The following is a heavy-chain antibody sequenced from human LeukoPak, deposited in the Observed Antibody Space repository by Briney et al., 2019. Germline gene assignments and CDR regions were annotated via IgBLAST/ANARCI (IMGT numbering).Heavy chain of an antibody. CDR3: ARGSYDSSGYFGPFDI. D-gene: IGHD3-22*01. J-gene: IGHJ3*02. V-gene: IGHV4-34*01. CDR1: GGSFSGYY. CDR2: INHSGST. Sequence: SETLSLTCAVYGGSFSGYYWSWIRQPPGKGLEWIGEINHSGSTNYNPSLKSRVTISVDTSKNQFSLKLSSVTPADKGVYYCARGSYDSSGYFGPFDIWGQGTMVTVSS.